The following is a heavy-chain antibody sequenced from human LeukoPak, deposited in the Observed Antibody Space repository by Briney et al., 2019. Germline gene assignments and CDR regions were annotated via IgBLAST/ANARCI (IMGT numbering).Heavy chain of an antibody. Sequence: GRSLRLSCAASGFTFSSYGMHWVRQAPGKGLEWVAVIWYDGSNKYYADSVKGRFTISRDNSKNTLYLQMNSLRAEDTAVYYCARATTVNWFDPWGQGTLVTVSS. V-gene: IGHV3-33*01. J-gene: IGHJ5*02. CDR1: GFTFSSYG. CDR2: IWYDGSNK. D-gene: IGHD4-17*01. CDR3: ARATTVNWFDP.